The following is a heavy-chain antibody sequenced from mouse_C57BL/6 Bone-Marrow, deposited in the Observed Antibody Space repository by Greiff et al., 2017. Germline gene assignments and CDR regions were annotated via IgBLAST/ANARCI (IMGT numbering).Heavy chain of an antibody. J-gene: IGHJ2*01. V-gene: IGHV1-50*01. CDR1: GYTFTSYW. CDR2: IDPSDSYT. CDR3: ARREDYYGSRDY. D-gene: IGHD1-1*01. Sequence: QVQLQQPGAELVKPGASVKLSCKASGYTFTSYWMQWVKQRPGQGLEWIGEIDPSDSYTNYNQKFKGKATLTVDTSSSTAYMQLSSLTSEDSAVYYCARREDYYGSRDYWGQGTTRTVSS.